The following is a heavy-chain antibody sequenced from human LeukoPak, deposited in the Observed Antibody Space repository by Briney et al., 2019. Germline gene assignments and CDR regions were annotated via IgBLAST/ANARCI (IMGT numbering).Heavy chain of an antibody. Sequence: PGGSLRLSCAASGLTFSSYSMNWVRQAPGKGLEWVSSISSSSYIYYADSVKGRFTISRDNAKNSLYLQMNSLRAEDTAVYYCASRYCSSGGCHFDYWGQGTLVTVSS. J-gene: IGHJ4*02. CDR1: GLTFSSYS. V-gene: IGHV3-21*01. CDR3: ASRYCSSGGCHFDY. CDR2: ISSSSYI. D-gene: IGHD2-15*01.